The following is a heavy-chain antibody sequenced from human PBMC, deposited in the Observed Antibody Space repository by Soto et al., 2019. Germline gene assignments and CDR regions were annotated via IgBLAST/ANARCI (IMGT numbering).Heavy chain of an antibody. CDR1: GYTFTSYD. Sequence: GASVKVSCKASGYTFTSYDINWVRQATGQGLEWMGWMNPNSGNTGYAQKFQGRVTMTRNTSISTAYMELSSLRSEDTAVYYCARDNDFWSGYYVKEFDYWGQGTPVTVSS. J-gene: IGHJ4*02. D-gene: IGHD3-3*01. CDR3: ARDNDFWSGYYVKEFDY. V-gene: IGHV1-8*01. CDR2: MNPNSGNT.